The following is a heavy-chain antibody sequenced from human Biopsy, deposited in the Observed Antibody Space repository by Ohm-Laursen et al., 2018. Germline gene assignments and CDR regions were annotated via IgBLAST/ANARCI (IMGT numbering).Heavy chain of an antibody. D-gene: IGHD1-26*01. CDR2: MSPNTGNT. Sequence: ASVKASCKASGYTFTSHDINWVRQATGQGLEWMGWMSPNTGNTVYAQRFQDRVTMTSDTSTGTAYIELTSLTSDDTAVYFCARWETTLGRSLDSWGQGTLVAVSS. V-gene: IGHV1-8*01. J-gene: IGHJ4*02. CDR1: GYTFTSHD. CDR3: ARWETTLGRSLDS.